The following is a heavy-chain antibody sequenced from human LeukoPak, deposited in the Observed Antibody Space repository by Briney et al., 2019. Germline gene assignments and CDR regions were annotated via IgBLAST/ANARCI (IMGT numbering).Heavy chain of an antibody. CDR2: ISYDGSNK. V-gene: IGHV3-30*18. CDR1: GFTFNDYF. D-gene: IGHD5-12*01. CDR3: AKGDIVATQS. J-gene: IGHJ5*02. Sequence: GGSLRLSCTSPGFTFNDYFMSWIRQAPGKGLEWVAVISYDGSNKYYADSVKGRFTISRDNSKNTLYLQMNSLRAEDTAVYYCAKGDIVATQSWGQGTLVTVSS.